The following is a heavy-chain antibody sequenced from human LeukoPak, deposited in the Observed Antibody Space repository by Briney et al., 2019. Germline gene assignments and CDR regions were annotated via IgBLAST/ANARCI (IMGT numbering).Heavy chain of an antibody. CDR3: ARNILFAFDI. V-gene: IGHV3-53*01. CDR1: GLTVSSSY. J-gene: IGHJ3*02. CDR2: IYNDGST. Sequence: QPGGSLRLSCAASGLTVSSSYMSWVRQAPGKGLEWVSIIYNDGSTYYADSMKGRFTISRDNSKNTLYFQVNSLRAEDTAMYYCARNILFAFDIWGQGTMVTVSS.